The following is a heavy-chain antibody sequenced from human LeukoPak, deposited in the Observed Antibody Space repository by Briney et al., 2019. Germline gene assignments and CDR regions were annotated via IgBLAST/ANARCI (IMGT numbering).Heavy chain of an antibody. CDR2: IYYSGST. CDR3: ARLISSCWFDP. D-gene: IGHD6-13*01. J-gene: IGHJ5*02. Sequence: SETLSLTCTVSSGSISSSSYYWGWIRQPPGKGLEWIGSIYYSGSTYYNPSLKSRVTISVDTSKNQFSLKLSSVTAADTAVYYCARLISSCWFDPWGQGTLVTVSS. CDR1: SGSISSSSYY. V-gene: IGHV4-39*01.